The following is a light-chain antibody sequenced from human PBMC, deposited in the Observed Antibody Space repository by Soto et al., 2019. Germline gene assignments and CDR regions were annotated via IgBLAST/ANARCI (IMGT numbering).Light chain of an antibody. J-gene: IGKJ2*01. V-gene: IGKV3-15*01. CDR3: QQYNNWPPYT. CDR2: GAS. CDR1: QSVSSN. Sequence: EIVMTQSPATLSVSPGERATLSCRASQSVSSNLAWYQQKPGQAPRLFIYGASTRATGIPARFSGSGSGTEFTLTISSLQSEYFAVYYCQQYNNWPPYTFGQGTKLEIK.